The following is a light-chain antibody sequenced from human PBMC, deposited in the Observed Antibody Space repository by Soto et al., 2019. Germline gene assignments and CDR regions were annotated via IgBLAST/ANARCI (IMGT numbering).Light chain of an antibody. CDR2: AAS. J-gene: IGKJ4*01. CDR3: QQLNSYPLT. Sequence: DIQLTQSPSFLSAAVGDRVTITCLASQGISSYLAWYQQKPGKAPKLLIYAASTLQSGVPSRFSGSGSGTEFTLTISSLQPEDFATYYCQQLNSYPLTFGGGTKV. CDR1: QGISSY. V-gene: IGKV1-9*01.